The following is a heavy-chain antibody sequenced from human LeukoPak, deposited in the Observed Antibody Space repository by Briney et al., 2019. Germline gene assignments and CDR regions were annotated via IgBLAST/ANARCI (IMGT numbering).Heavy chain of an antibody. V-gene: IGHV4-59*01. CDR3: ARDRIQKYYYGMDV. CDR2: IYYSGST. Sequence: SETLSLTCTVSGGSISSYYWSWIRQPPGKGLEWIGYIYYSGSTNYNPSLKSQVTISVDTSKNQFSLKLSSVTAADTAVYYCARDRIQKYYYGMDVWGQGTTVTVSS. J-gene: IGHJ6*02. D-gene: IGHD5-18*01. CDR1: GGSISSYY.